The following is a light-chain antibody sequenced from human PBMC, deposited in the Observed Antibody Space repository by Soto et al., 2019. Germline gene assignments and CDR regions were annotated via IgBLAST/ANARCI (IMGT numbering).Light chain of an antibody. CDR3: VAWDDSLRCAI. CDR2: ANS. Sequence: QSVLTQPPSASGTPGQSVIISCSGSSSNIGNNLVYWYQQVPGMAPKLLIYANSQRPSGVPVRFSGYKSGTSASLAISGLRSEDEADYYCVAWDDSLRCAIFGGGTQLTVL. V-gene: IGLV1-47*01. CDR1: SSNIGNNL. J-gene: IGLJ7*01.